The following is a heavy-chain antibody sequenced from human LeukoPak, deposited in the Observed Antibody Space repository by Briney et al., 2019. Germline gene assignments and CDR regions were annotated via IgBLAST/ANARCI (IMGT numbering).Heavy chain of an antibody. Sequence: SETLSLTCTVSGVSISSDSYYWGWIRQPPGKGLEWIGSIYSGGSTYYNPSLKSRVIISVDTSKNQFSLKVSSVTAADTAVYYCARQQIAAARFDDWGQGTLATVST. D-gene: IGHD6-13*01. J-gene: IGHJ4*02. V-gene: IGHV4-39*01. CDR2: IYSGGST. CDR1: GVSISSDSYY. CDR3: ARQQIAAARFDD.